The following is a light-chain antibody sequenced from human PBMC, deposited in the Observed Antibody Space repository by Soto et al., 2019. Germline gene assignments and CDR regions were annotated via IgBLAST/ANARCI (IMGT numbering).Light chain of an antibody. CDR1: QSVGND. V-gene: IGKV3D-15*01. J-gene: IGKJ1*01. Sequence: EIVMTQSPATLSVSPGERGTLSCRASQSVGNDLAWYQQKPGQVPRLLIYGASSRATGIPDRFSGSGSGTDFTLTISRLEPEDFAVYYCQQYNNWPRGTFGQGTKVDVK. CDR2: GAS. CDR3: QQYNNWPRGT.